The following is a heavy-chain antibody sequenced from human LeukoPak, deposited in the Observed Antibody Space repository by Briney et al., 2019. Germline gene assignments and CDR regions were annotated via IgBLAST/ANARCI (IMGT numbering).Heavy chain of an antibody. V-gene: IGHV3-9*03. D-gene: IGHD3-10*01. Sequence: GGSLRLSCAASGFTFDDYAMHWVRQAPGKGLEWVSGISWNSGSIGYADSVKGRFTISRDNAKNSLYLQMNSLRAEDMALYYCAKDIGSGSYSWYFDLWGRGTLVTVSS. CDR2: ISWNSGSI. CDR1: GFTFDDYA. J-gene: IGHJ2*01. CDR3: AKDIGSGSYSWYFDL.